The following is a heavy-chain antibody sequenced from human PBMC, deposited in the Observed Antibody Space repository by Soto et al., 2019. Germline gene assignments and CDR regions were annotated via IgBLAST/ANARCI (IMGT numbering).Heavy chain of an antibody. CDR3: AARESGGLY. V-gene: IGHV4-4*02. J-gene: IGHJ4*02. Sequence: QVRLQESGPGLVKPSGTLSLTCAVSGVSISSHDWWTWVRQPPGKGLEWIGGSHQSGNNHSNSSRARRVPIAADESTTQFSLKLSSVPVADTAAFYCAARESGGLYWGQGTLVTVSS. CDR1: GVSISSHDW. CDR2: SHQSGNN. D-gene: IGHD6-25*01.